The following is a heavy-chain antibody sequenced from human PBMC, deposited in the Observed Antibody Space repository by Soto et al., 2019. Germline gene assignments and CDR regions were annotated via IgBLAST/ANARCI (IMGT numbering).Heavy chain of an antibody. Sequence: GGSLRLSCAASGFTFSSYWMSWVRQAPGKGLEWVANIKQDGSEKYYMDSVKGRFTISRDNAKNSLYLQMNSLRAEDTAVYYCARERYCSGGSCYSLDAFDIWGQGTMVTVSS. D-gene: IGHD2-15*01. V-gene: IGHV3-7*01. CDR2: IKQDGSEK. CDR3: ARERYCSGGSCYSLDAFDI. CDR1: GFTFSSYW. J-gene: IGHJ3*02.